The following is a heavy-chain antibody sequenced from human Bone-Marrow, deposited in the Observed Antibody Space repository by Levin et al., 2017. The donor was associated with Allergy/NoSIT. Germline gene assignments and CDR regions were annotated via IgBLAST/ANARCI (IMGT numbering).Heavy chain of an antibody. CDR1: GSSFTTYW. CDR3: ARSGSCTSSACNLEWFDP. V-gene: IGHV5-10-1*01. CDR2: IDLSDSST. J-gene: IGHJ5*02. Sequence: KTGGSLRLSCKGSGSSFTTYWINWVRHVPGKGLEWMGNIDLSDSSTNYSPSFQGHVTISADTSLKTAYLEWNSLRASDTAMYYCARSGSCTSSACNLEWFDPWGQGTLITVSS. D-gene: IGHD2-2*03.